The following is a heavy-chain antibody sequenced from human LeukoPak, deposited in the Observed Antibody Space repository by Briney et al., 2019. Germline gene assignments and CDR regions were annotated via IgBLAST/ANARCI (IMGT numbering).Heavy chain of an antibody. CDR2: LNPSSGST. CDR1: GYTFTGYY. V-gene: IGHV1-46*01. D-gene: IGHD3-22*01. Sequence: GASVKVSCKASGYTFTGYYMHWVRQAPGQGLEWMGILNPSSGSTSYAQRFQGRVTMTRDTSTSTFYMELRSLKSEDTAVYYCARDGEYYDSSGSYFDYWGQGTAVTVSS. CDR3: ARDGEYYDSSGSYFDY. J-gene: IGHJ4*02.